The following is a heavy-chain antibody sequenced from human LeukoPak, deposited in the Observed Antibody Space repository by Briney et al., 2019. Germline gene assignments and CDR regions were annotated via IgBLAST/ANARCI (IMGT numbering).Heavy chain of an antibody. D-gene: IGHD2-15*01. V-gene: IGHV4-61*08. CDR2: IYYSGST. Sequence: PSETLSLTCTVSGGSISSGGYYWSWIRQPPGKGLEWIAYIYYSGSTTYNPSLKSRVTISLDTSKNQFSLKLSSVTAADTAVYYCARSAYCSGGSCYATGLFHYWGQGTLVTVSS. CDR3: ARSAYCSGGSCYATGLFHY. J-gene: IGHJ4*02. CDR1: GGSISSGGYY.